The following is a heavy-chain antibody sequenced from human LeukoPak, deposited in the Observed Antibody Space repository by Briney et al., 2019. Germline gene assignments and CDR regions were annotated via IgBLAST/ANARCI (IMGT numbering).Heavy chain of an antibody. J-gene: IGHJ4*02. V-gene: IGHV3-64*01. Sequence: AGGSLRLSCAASGFTFSSYAMHWVRQAPGKGLEYVSAISSNGGSTYYANSVKGRFTISRDNSKNTLYLQMGSLRAEDMAVYYCARGGSGSYLYYFDYWGQGTLVTVSS. D-gene: IGHD3-10*01. CDR1: GFTFSSYA. CDR3: ARGGSGSYLYYFDY. CDR2: ISSNGGST.